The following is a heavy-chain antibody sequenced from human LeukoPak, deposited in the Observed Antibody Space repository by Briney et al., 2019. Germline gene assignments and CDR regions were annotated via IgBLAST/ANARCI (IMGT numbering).Heavy chain of an antibody. J-gene: IGHJ6*04. D-gene: IGHD2-2*01. CDR1: GYSFTSYW. CDR2: IYPGDSDT. V-gene: IGHV5-51*01. CDR3: ARHYRDRSSTSPHGMDV. Sequence: GESLKISCKCSGYSFTSYWIGWVRQMPGKGLEWMGIIYPGDSDTRYSPSFQGQVTISADKSISTAYLQWSSLKASDTAMYYCARHYRDRSSTSPHGMDVWGKGTTVTVSS.